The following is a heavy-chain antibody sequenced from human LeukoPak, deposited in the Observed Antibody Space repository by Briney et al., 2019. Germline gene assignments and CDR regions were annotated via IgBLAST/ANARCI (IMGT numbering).Heavy chain of an antibody. J-gene: IGHJ4*02. V-gene: IGHV4-59*08. CDR1: GGSMSSYY. Sequence: SETLSLTCTVSGGSMSSYYWSWVRQPPGKGLERIGNIFYNGDTYYNPSLKSRLTISIDTSNNHFSLRLNSVAAADTAMYFCARGWSTSWSFHFDFWGQGSLVTVSS. D-gene: IGHD2-2*01. CDR3: ARGWSTSWSFHFDF. CDR2: IFYNGDT.